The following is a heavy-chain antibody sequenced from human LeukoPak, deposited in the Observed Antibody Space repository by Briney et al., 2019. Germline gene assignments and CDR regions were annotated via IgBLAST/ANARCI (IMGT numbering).Heavy chain of an antibody. Sequence: SVKVSCKASGGTFSSYAISWVRQAPGQGLEWMGGIIPIFGTANYAQKFQGRVTITADESTSTAYMELSSLRSDDTAVYYCARGGGDDTSGYYRGDFDFWGQGTLVTVSS. CDR1: GGTFSSYA. CDR2: IIPIFGTA. CDR3: ARGGGDDTSGYYRGDFDF. D-gene: IGHD3-22*01. V-gene: IGHV1-69*01. J-gene: IGHJ4*02.